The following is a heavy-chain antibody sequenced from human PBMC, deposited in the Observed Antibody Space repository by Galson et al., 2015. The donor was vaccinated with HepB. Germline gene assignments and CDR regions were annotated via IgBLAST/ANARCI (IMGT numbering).Heavy chain of an antibody. V-gene: IGHV3-7*03. CDR2: INQDGSGK. Sequence: SLRLSCAASGFTFSSFWMSWVRQAPGKGLEWVASINQDGSGKYYVDSVKGRFTISRDNAQISLYLQMNSLRAEDTAVYYCARKYWEIDYWGQGTLVTVSS. CDR3: ARKYWEIDY. J-gene: IGHJ4*02. D-gene: IGHD2-8*02. CDR1: GFTFSSFW.